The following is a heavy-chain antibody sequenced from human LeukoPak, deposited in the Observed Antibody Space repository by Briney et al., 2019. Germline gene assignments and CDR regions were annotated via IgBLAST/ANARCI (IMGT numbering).Heavy chain of an antibody. CDR3: ARQWGNSGPRYYYFYMDV. V-gene: IGHV5-51*01. D-gene: IGHD3-10*01. J-gene: IGHJ6*03. CDR1: GYSFTNFW. CDR2: IHPRDSDT. Sequence: GESLKISCQGFGYSFTNFWIGWVRQMPGKGLEWMGVIHPRDSDTRYSPSFQGQVTISADKSISTVYLQWSSLKASDTAMYYCARQWGNSGPRYYYFYMDVWGKGTTVTVSS.